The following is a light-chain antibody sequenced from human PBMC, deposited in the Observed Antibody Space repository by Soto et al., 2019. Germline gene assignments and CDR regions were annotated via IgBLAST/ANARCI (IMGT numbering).Light chain of an antibody. CDR1: QSVLYSSNNKNY. J-gene: IGKJ1*01. V-gene: IGKV4-1*01. CDR3: QQYYSTLGT. CDR2: WAS. Sequence: DFVMTQTPDSLAVYLGERATINCKSSQSVLYSSNNKNYLAWYQQKPGQPPKLLIYWASTRESGVPDRFSGSGSGTDFTLTISSLQAEDVAVYYCQQYYSTLGTFGQGTKVDIK.